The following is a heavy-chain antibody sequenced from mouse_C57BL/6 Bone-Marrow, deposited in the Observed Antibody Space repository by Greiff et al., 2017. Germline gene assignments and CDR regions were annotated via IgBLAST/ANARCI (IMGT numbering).Heavy chain of an antibody. CDR3: AREWDKNFDY. J-gene: IGHJ2*01. Sequence: VQLQQSGAELVRPGASVKLSCKASGYTFTGYYINWVKQRPGQGLEWIGEIDPSDSYTNYNQKFKGKSTLTVDKSSSTAYMQLSSLTSEDSAVDYCAREWDKNFDYWGQGTTLTVSS. CDR1: GYTFTGYY. V-gene: IGHV1-69*01. D-gene: IGHD3-3*01. CDR2: IDPSDSYT.